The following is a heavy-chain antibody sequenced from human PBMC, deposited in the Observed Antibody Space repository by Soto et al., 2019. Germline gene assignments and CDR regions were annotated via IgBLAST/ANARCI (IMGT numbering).Heavy chain of an antibody. V-gene: IGHV2-5*02. Sequence: QITLKESGPTLVKPTQTLTLTCTFSGFSLSSTRMAVGWIRQPPGKALEWLALIYWDDDKRYSPFLKSRLTITQDTTTTQVVLTMSNMDPVDTARSYCAHIVVAGLGYYFDYWGQGTLVTVSS. J-gene: IGHJ4*02. D-gene: IGHD6-19*01. CDR2: IYWDDDK. CDR3: AHIVVAGLGYYFDY. CDR1: GFSLSSTRMA.